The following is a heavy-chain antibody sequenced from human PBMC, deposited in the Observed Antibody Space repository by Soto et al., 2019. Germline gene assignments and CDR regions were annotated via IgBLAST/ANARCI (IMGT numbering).Heavy chain of an antibody. V-gene: IGHV4-39*01. Sequence: QLQLQESGPGLMKPSETLSLTCTVSGDSISSSYYWGWVRQPPGKGLECIGAVYYTGFNYYNPSLKSRLTISLDTSKNQFSLRLSSVTAADTAIYYCARLPVVVIALGYFDPWGPGTLVTVSS. CDR2: VYYTGFN. CDR3: ARLPVVVIALGYFDP. CDR1: GDSISSSYY. D-gene: IGHD2-21*01. J-gene: IGHJ5*02.